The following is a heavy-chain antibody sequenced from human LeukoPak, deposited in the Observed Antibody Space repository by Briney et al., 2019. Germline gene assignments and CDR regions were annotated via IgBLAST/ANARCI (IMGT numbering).Heavy chain of an antibody. CDR3: ARARKYYDYWSGQASV. V-gene: IGHV3-21*01. D-gene: IGHD3-3*01. CDR2: ISSSSSYI. Sequence: PVGSLRLSCAASGFTFSSYSMNWVRQAPGKGLEWVSSISSSSSYIYYADSVKGRFTISRDNAKNSLYLQMNSLRAEDTAVYYCARARKYYDYWSGQASVWGQGTLVTVSS. CDR1: GFTFSSYS. J-gene: IGHJ4*02.